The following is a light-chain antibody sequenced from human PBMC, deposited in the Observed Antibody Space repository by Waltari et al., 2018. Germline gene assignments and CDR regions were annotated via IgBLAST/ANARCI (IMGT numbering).Light chain of an antibody. CDR2: DAS. J-gene: IGKJ4*01. Sequence: EIVLTQSPATLSLSPGERATLSCRASQSVSSYLAWYQQKPGQAPRLLIYDASTRATGIPARFSGSGSGTDVTLTISSLEPEDFAVYYCQQRSNWPPLTFGGGTKVEIK. CDR3: QQRSNWPPLT. CDR1: QSVSSY. V-gene: IGKV3-11*01.